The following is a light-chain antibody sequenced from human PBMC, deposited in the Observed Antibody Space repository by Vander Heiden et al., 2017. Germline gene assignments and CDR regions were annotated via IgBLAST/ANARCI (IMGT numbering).Light chain of an antibody. CDR3: CSYAGSYTFA. Sequence: QSALTPPRSVSGSPGPSVPIPCTGPSSNVGGYNYVSWYQQRPGKAPKRMIYDVSKRPSGVPDRFSGAKSGNTASLTISGLQAEDEADYYCCSYAGSYTFAFGGGTKLTVL. V-gene: IGLV2-11*01. J-gene: IGLJ2*01. CDR2: DVS. CDR1: SSNVGGYNY.